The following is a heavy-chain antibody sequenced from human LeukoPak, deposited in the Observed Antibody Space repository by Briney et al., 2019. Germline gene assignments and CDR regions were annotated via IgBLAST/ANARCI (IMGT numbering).Heavy chain of an antibody. CDR1: GFTFSSYS. CDR3: AKVVVVGAKESVAFDI. J-gene: IGHJ3*02. D-gene: IGHD1-26*01. Sequence: PGGSLRLSCAASGFTFSSYSMDWVRQAPGKGLEWVSYISGSSSTIYYTDSVKGRFTISRDNSKNTLYLQMNSLRAEDTAVYYCAKVVVVGAKESVAFDIWGQGTMVTVSS. V-gene: IGHV3-48*01. CDR2: ISGSSSTI.